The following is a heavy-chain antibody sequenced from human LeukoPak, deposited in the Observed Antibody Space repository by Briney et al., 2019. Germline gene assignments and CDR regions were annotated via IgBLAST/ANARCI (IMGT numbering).Heavy chain of an antibody. J-gene: IGHJ4*02. CDR3: ARDGVVTTHIDY. CDR2: INPNSGGT. Sequence: GASVKVSCKASGYTFTGYYIHWVRQAPGQGLEWMGWINPNSGGTSYAQKFQGRVTMTRDTSISTAYMELSRLRSDDTAVYYCARDGVVTTHIDYWGQGTLVTVSS. CDR1: GYTFTGYY. D-gene: IGHD3-3*01. V-gene: IGHV1-2*02.